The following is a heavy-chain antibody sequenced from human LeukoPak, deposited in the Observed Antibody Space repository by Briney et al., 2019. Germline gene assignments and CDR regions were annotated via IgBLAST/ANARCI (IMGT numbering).Heavy chain of an antibody. V-gene: IGHV3-20*04. D-gene: IGHD5-24*01. CDR3: ARDRGWLQYIDY. J-gene: IGHJ4*02. CDR1: GFPLGVLG. Sequence: GGPLSLSCGASGFPLGVLGLVWAPNPPGRGWVGVSSINWNGGNTAYADSVKGRFTISRDTAKDSLYLQLNSLRAEDTALYYCARDRGWLQYIDYWGQGTLVTVSS. CDR2: INWNGGNT.